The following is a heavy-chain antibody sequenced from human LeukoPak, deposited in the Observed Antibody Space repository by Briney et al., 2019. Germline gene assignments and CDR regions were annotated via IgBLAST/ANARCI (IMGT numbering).Heavy chain of an antibody. CDR2: INHSGST. CDR1: GDSISGGYY. V-gene: IGHV4-34*01. Sequence: KPSETLSLTCSVFGDSISGGYYWGLIRQPPGKGLEWIGEINHSGSTNYNPSLKSRVTISVDTSKNQFSLKLSSVTAADTAVYYCARGEVGATTPGFDYWGQGTLATVSS. J-gene: IGHJ4*02. CDR3: ARGEVGATTPGFDY. D-gene: IGHD1-26*01.